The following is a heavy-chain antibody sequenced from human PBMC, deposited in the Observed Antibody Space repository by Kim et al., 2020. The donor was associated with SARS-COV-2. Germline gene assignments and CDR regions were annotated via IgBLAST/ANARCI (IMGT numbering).Heavy chain of an antibody. CDR1: GYTFTSYY. J-gene: IGHJ5*02. CDR2: INPSGGST. Sequence: ASVKVSCKASGYTFTSYYMHWVRQAPGQGLEWMGIINPSGGSTSYAQKFQGRVTMTRDTSTSTVYMELSSLRSEDTAVYYCASEVGAYSSSSWRWFDPWGQGTLVTVSS. CDR3: ASEVGAYSSSSWRWFDP. D-gene: IGHD6-6*01. V-gene: IGHV1-46*01.